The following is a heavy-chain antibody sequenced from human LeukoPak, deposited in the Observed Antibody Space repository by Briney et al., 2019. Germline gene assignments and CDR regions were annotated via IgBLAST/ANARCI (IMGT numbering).Heavy chain of an antibody. Sequence: PGGSLRLSCAASGFDFSTYAINWVRQAPGKGLEWVSSISTTSTYIFYADSLKGRFTISRDNAKNSLYLHMDSLRAEDTAVYYCARGAYSSGWAYFDHWGQGTLVTVSS. V-gene: IGHV3-21*01. CDR2: ISTTSTYI. CDR3: ARGAYSSGWAYFDH. J-gene: IGHJ4*02. D-gene: IGHD6-19*01. CDR1: GFDFSTYA.